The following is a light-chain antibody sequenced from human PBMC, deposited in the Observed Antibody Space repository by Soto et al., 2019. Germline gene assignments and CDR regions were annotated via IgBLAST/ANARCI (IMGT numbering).Light chain of an antibody. Sequence: QSGLTQTASVSGSPGQSITMSCTGTRSDVGGYNLVSWYQQHPGKAPRLLIHDDIKRPSGGSDRFSGSKSGNMASLTISGLQAEDEADYYCCSYACSITLVFGGGTKLTVL. V-gene: IGLV2-23*01. J-gene: IGLJ2*01. CDR1: RSDVGGYNL. CDR2: DDI. CDR3: CSYACSITLV.